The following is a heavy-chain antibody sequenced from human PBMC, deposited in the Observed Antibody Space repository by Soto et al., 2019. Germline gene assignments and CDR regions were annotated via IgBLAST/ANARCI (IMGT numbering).Heavy chain of an antibody. D-gene: IGHD3-10*01. CDR1: GGTFNSYA. J-gene: IGHJ4*02. Sequence: QVQLVQSGAEVKKPGSSVKVSCKASGGTFNSYAFSWVRQAPGQGLEWMGGIIPLLGTANYAQKFQGRVTIXXDASTSTTYMELSSLRSEDTALYSCARSYYGSGSMLGYFDYWGQGTLVTVSS. CDR3: ARSYYGSGSMLGYFDY. CDR2: IIPLLGTA. V-gene: IGHV1-69*05.